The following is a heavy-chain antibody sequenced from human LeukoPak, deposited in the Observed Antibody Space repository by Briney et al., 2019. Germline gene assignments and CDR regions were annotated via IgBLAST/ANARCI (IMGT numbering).Heavy chain of an antibody. Sequence: GGSLRLSCTASGFTFSSYAMHWVRQAPGKGLEWAAVISYDGGNKYYADSVKGRFTISRDNSKNTLYLQMNSLRDEDTAVYYCARSADYWGQGTLVTVSS. CDR3: ARSADY. J-gene: IGHJ4*02. V-gene: IGHV3-30*03. CDR1: GFTFSSYA. CDR2: ISYDGGNK.